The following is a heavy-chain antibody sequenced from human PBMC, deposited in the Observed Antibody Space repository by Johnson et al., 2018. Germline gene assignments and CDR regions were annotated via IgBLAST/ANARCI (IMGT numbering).Heavy chain of an antibody. D-gene: IGHD6-19*01. J-gene: IGHJ4*02. CDR1: GFSFDDYS. CDR2: ITWDGGST. V-gene: IGHV3-43*01. CDR3: ARRGVAGPFDY. Sequence: VQLVESGGVVVQPGGSLRLSCAASGFSFDDYSMSWVRQPPGKGLEWVSLITWDGGSTYYADSVKGRFTISRDNSKNSLYLQLNSLRSEDTALYYCARRGVAGPFDYWGQGTLVTVSS.